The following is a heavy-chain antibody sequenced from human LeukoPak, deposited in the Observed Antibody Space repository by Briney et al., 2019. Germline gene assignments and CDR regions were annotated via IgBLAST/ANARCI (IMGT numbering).Heavy chain of an antibody. Sequence: GGSLRLSCAASGFTFSSYSMNWVRQAPGKGLEWVSSISSSSSYIYYADSVKGRFTISRDNAKNSLYLQMNSLRAEDTAVYYCASTQNRGVITRDAFDIWGQGTMVTVSS. D-gene: IGHD3-10*01. CDR3: ASTQNRGVITRDAFDI. CDR1: GFTFSSYS. CDR2: ISSSSSYI. J-gene: IGHJ3*02. V-gene: IGHV3-21*01.